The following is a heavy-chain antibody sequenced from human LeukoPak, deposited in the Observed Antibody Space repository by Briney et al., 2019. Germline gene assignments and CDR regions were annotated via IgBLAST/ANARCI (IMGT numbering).Heavy chain of an antibody. V-gene: IGHV4-34*01. CDR1: GGSFSGYY. Sequence: PSETLSLTCAVYGGSFSGYYWSWIRQPPGKGLEWIGEINHSGSTNYNPSLKSRVTISVDTSKNQFSLKLSSVTAADTAVYYCARVRRSSGYLLSRYFDYWGQGTLVTVSS. CDR2: INHSGST. D-gene: IGHD3-22*01. CDR3: ARVRRSSGYLLSRYFDY. J-gene: IGHJ4*02.